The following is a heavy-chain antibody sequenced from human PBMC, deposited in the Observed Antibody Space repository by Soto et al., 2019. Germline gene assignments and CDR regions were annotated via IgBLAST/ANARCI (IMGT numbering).Heavy chain of an antibody. Sequence: QVQLVQSGAEVKKPGASVKVSCKASGYTFTSYGISWVRQAHGQGLEWMGWISAYNGNTNYAQKLQGRVTMTTDTSTSTAYMELRSLRSDDTAVYYCARDFPFEYGGYDSNYYYMDVWGKGTTVTVSS. D-gene: IGHD5-12*01. CDR3: ARDFPFEYGGYDSNYYYMDV. CDR1: GYTFTSYG. V-gene: IGHV1-18*01. CDR2: ISAYNGNT. J-gene: IGHJ6*03.